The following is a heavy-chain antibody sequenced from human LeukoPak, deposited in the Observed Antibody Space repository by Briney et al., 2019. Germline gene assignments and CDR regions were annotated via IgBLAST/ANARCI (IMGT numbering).Heavy chain of an antibody. V-gene: IGHV4-34*01. J-gene: IGHJ6*03. CDR1: GGSFSGYY. D-gene: IGHD3-3*01. CDR2: INHSGGA. Sequence: PSETLSLTCAVYGGSFSGYYWSWIRQPPGKGLEWIGDINHSGGAYYKPSRKSRVTISADGSKNQFSLKVRSVTAADTAVYYCAGKVRVDDSYYVDVWDKGTTVTVSS. CDR3: AGKVRVDDSYYVDV.